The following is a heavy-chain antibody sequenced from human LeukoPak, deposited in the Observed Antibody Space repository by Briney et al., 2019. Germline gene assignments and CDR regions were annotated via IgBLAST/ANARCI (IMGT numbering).Heavy chain of an antibody. CDR3: ARDDNNYYDSSGPRVNFDY. CDR1: GFTFSSHS. J-gene: IGHJ4*02. D-gene: IGHD3-22*01. CDR2: ISSSSSYI. V-gene: IGHV3-21*01. Sequence: GGSLRLSCAASGFTFSSHSMNWVRQAPGKGLEGVSCISSSSSYIYYADSVKGRFTISRDNAKNSLYLQMNSLRAEDTAVYYCARDDNNYYDSSGPRVNFDYWGQGTLVTVSS.